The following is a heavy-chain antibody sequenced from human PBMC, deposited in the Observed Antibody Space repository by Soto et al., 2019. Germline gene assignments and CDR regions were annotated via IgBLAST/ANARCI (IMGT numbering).Heavy chain of an antibody. V-gene: IGHV1-69*01. D-gene: IGHD2-15*01. Sequence: QVQLVQSGAEVKKPGSSVKVSCKASGGTFSSYAISWVRQAPGQGLEWVGGIIPIFGTANYAKKFQGRVTITADESTSTAYMELSSLRSEDTAVYYCAREYCSGGSCQQYFQHWGQGTLVTVSS. CDR3: AREYCSGGSCQQYFQH. CDR1: GGTFSSYA. CDR2: IIPIFGTA. J-gene: IGHJ1*01.